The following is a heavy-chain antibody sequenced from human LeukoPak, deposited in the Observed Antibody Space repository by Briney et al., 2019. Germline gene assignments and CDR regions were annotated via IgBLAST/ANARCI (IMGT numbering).Heavy chain of an antibody. V-gene: IGHV4-59*01. D-gene: IGHD3-22*01. J-gene: IGHJ4*02. CDR1: GGSISSYY. CDR3: ARSLPRYYYDSSGDYFDY. CDR2: IYYSGST. Sequence: SSETLSLTCTVSGGSISSYYWSWIRQPPGKGLEWIGYIYYSGSTNYNPSLKSRVTISVDTSKNQFSLKLSSVTAADTAVYYCARSLPRYYYDSSGDYFDYWGQGTLVTVSS.